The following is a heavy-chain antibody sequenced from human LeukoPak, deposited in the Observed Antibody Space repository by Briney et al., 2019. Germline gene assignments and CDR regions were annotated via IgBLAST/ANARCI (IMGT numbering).Heavy chain of an antibody. J-gene: IGHJ4*02. Sequence: GGSLRLSCAASGFTFDDYGMSWVRQAPGKGLEWVSGINWNGGSTGYADSVKGRFTISRDNAKNSLYLQMNSLRAEDTAVYYCARDNGYSGYDYFDYWGQGTLVTVSS. CDR3: ARDNGYSGYDYFDY. V-gene: IGHV3-20*04. CDR1: GFTFDDYG. D-gene: IGHD5-12*01. CDR2: INWNGGST.